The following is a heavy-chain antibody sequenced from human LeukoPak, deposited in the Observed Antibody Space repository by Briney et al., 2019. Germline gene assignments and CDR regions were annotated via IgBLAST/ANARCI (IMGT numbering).Heavy chain of an antibody. J-gene: IGHJ6*03. CDR3: AREQVVRGASTGMDV. CDR1: GFSFGSYA. D-gene: IGHD3-10*01. Sequence: GGSLRLSCAASGFSFGSYAIHWVRQAPGKGLEWVTFIRFDGNNKYYADSVKGRFTISRDNSKNTLYLQMNSLRADDTAVYYCAREQVVRGASTGMDVWGKGTTVTISS. CDR2: IRFDGNNK. V-gene: IGHV3-30*02.